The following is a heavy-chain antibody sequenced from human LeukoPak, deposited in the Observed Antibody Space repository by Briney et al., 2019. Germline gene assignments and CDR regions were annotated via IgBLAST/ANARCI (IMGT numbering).Heavy chain of an antibody. Sequence: SETLSLTCTVSGGSISSSSYYWGWIRQPPGKGLEWIGSIYYSGSTYYNPSLKSRVTISVDTSKNQFSLKLSSVTAADTAVYYCARIIVGYSSGWSLDYWGQGTLVTVSS. J-gene: IGHJ4*02. CDR2: IYYSGST. CDR3: ARIIVGYSSGWSLDY. D-gene: IGHD6-19*01. CDR1: GGSISSSSYY. V-gene: IGHV4-39*01.